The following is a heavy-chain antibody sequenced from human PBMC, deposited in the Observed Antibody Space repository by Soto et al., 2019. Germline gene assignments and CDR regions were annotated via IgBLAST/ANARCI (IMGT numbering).Heavy chain of an antibody. CDR2: INSDGSST. CDR3: ARARRGYDFWSGRDAFDI. V-gene: IGHV3-74*01. CDR1: GFTFSSYW. J-gene: IGHJ3*02. Sequence: GGSLRLSCAASGFTFSSYWMHWVRQAPGKGLVWVSRINSDGSSTSYADSVKGRFTISRDNAKNTLYLQMNSLRAEDTAVYYCARARRGYDFWSGRDAFDIWGQGTMVTVSS. D-gene: IGHD3-3*01.